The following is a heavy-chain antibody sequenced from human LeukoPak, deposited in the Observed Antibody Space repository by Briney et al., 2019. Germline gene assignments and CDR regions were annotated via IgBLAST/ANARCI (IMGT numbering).Heavy chain of an antibody. J-gene: IGHJ6*03. CDR1: GGSISSYY. CDR3: GYCSSTSCLDHYYYMDV. D-gene: IGHD2-2*01. CDR2: IYTSGST. Sequence: SETLSPTCTVSGGSISSYYWSWIRQPAGKGLEWIGRIYTSGSTNYNPSLKSRVTMSVDTSKNQFSLKLSSVTAADTAVYYCGYCSSTSCLDHYYYMDVWGKGTTVTVSS. V-gene: IGHV4-4*07.